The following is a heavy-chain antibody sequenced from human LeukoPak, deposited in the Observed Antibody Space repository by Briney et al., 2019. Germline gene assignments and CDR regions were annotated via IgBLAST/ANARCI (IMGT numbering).Heavy chain of an antibody. D-gene: IGHD5-18*01. CDR3: TRGPIQLWLYHGMDV. V-gene: IGHV3-49*04. CDR2: ISSKTYGGTT. Sequence: PGRSLRLSCTVSGFNFGDHAMSWVRQAPGKGVEWVGFISSKTYGGTTEYAASVKGRFIISRDDSTSIAYLQMNSLKTEDTAVYYCTRGPIQLWLYHGMDVWGQGTTVTVSS. CDR1: GFNFGDHA. J-gene: IGHJ6*02.